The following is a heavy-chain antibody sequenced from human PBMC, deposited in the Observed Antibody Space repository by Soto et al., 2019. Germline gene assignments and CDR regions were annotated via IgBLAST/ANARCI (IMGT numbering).Heavy chain of an antibody. CDR1: GGSFSAYS. CDR3: ARARFDSWSHIYYGLDV. Sequence: PSETLSLPCGLYGGSFSAYSCTWLRQSPGKGLEWIGEITHGGSTDYNPALKSRLVMSVDTSKTQFSLRVTSVTAADAAVYFCARARFDSWSHIYYGLDVWGQGTTVTVSS. D-gene: IGHD3-3*01. V-gene: IGHV4-34*01. J-gene: IGHJ6*02. CDR2: ITHGGST.